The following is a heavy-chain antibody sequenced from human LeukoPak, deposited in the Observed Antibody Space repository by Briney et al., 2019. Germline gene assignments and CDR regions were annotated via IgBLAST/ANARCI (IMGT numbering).Heavy chain of an antibody. CDR3: ARAEAAFGGVIDPFDY. D-gene: IGHD3-16*02. V-gene: IGHV1-46*01. J-gene: IGHJ4*02. CDR2: INPSGGST. CDR1: GYTFTSYY. Sequence: GASVKVSCKASGYTFTSYYMHWVRQAPGQGLEWMGIINPSGGSTTYAQKFQGRVTMTRDTSTSTVYVELSSLRSEDTAVYYCARAEAAFGGVIDPFDYWGQGSLVTVSS.